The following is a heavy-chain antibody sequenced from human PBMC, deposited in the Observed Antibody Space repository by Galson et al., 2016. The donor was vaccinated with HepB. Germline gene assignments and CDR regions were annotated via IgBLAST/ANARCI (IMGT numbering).Heavy chain of an antibody. CDR3: VQGSTAPAV. J-gene: IGHJ6*04. V-gene: IGHV3-23*01. CDR2: ISRSGDST. Sequence: SCAASGFAFRNYGMTWVRQAPGKGLEVVSSISRSGDSTDYADSVKGRFTISRDNSKNTLSLQMNSLTADDTAIYYCVQGSTAPAVWGKGTTVTVSS. D-gene: IGHD2-2*01. CDR1: GFAFRNYG.